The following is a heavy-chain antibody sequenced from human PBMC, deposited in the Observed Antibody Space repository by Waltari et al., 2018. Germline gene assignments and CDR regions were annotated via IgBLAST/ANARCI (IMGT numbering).Heavy chain of an antibody. CDR3: AKDTRL. CDR2: ISGRGDRT. V-gene: IGHV3-23*01. CDR1: GFTFSSYA. D-gene: IGHD2-21*01. J-gene: IGHJ4*02. Sequence: EVQLLESGGGLVQPGGPLRLSCADSGFTFSSYAMSWVRQAPGKGLEGVSAISGRGDRTYYADSVKGRFTSSRDNSKNTLYLQMNSLRGEDTAVYYCAKDTRLGGQGILVTVSS.